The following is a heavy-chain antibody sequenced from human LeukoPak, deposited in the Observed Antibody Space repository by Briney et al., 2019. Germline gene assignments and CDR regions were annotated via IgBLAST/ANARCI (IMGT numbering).Heavy chain of an antibody. V-gene: IGHV3-64D*06. CDR1: RFTFSSFA. Sequence: GGSLRLSCSASRFTFSSFAMHWVRQAPGKGLEYISAISSNGGSTYYADSVKGRFTISRDNSKNTLYLQMSSLRAEDTAVYYCVKSSSSWSQFEYFQHWGQGTLVTVSS. CDR2: ISSNGGST. J-gene: IGHJ1*01. D-gene: IGHD6-13*01. CDR3: VKSSSSWSQFEYFQH.